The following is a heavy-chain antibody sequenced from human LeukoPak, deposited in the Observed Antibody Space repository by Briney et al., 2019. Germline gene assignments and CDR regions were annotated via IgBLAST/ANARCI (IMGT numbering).Heavy chain of an antibody. CDR1: GFTFSSYA. CDR2: ISYDGSNK. CDR3: ASSLLATMGPLFY. D-gene: IGHD5-24*01. V-gene: IGHV3-30*14. Sequence: GGSLRLSCAASGFTFSSYAMHWVRQAPGKGLEWVAVISYDGSNKYYADSAKGRFTISRDNSKNTLYLQMDSLRADDTAVYYCASSLLATMGPLFYWGLGALVTVSS. J-gene: IGHJ4*02.